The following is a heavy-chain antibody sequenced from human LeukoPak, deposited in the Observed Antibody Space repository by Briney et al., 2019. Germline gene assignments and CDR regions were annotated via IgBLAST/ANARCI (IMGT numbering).Heavy chain of an antibody. CDR1: GFTFSNAW. V-gene: IGHV3-15*07. CDR3: TTAPYYYDSSGYYLSDY. Sequence: GGSLRLSCAASGFTFSNAWMNWVRKAPGKGLEWVGRIKSKTDGGTTDYAAPVKGRFTISRDDSKNTLYLQMNSLKTENTAVYYCTTAPYYYDSSGYYLSDYWGQGTLVTVSS. CDR2: IKSKTDGGTT. J-gene: IGHJ4*02. D-gene: IGHD3-22*01.